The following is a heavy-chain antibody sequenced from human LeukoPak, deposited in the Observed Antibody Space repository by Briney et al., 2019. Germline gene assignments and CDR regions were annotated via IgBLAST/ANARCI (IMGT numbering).Heavy chain of an antibody. CDR2: INPNSGGT. CDR1: GYTFTGYY. J-gene: IGHJ4*02. Sequence: ASVKVSCKASGYTFTGYYMHWVRQAPGQGLEWMGWINPNSGGTNYAQKFQGRVTMTRDTSISTAYMELSRLRSDDTAVYYCARIRLDFWSGYYPFDYWGQGTLVTVSS. D-gene: IGHD3-3*01. V-gene: IGHV1-2*02. CDR3: ARIRLDFWSGYYPFDY.